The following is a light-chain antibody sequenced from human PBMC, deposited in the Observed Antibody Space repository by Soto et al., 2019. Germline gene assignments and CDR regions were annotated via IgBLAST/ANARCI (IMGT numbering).Light chain of an antibody. V-gene: IGKV3-20*01. CDR2: GAS. J-gene: IGKJ1*01. CDR1: QSVSSSY. Sequence: EIVLTQSPGTLSLSPGERATLSCRASQSVSSSYLAWYQQKPGQAPRLLIYGASSRATGIPDRFSGSGSGTDFTLTISRLEPEDVAGYYCQQYGSSPTWTVGQGTKVEIK. CDR3: QQYGSSPTWT.